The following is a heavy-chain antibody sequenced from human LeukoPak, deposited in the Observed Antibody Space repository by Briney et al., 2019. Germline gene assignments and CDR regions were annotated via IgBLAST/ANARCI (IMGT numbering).Heavy chain of an antibody. CDR1: GFTFSIYA. CDR2: ISGSGGGT. J-gene: IGHJ3*02. V-gene: IGHV3-23*01. Sequence: GGSLRLSCAASGFTFSIYAMSWVRQAPGKGLEWVSAISGSGGGTYYADSVKGRFTISRDNSKNTLWLQMNSLRAEDTAVYYCAKDRLSDYGAPTDAFDIWGQGTMVTVSS. CDR3: AKDRLSDYGAPTDAFDI. D-gene: IGHD4-17*01.